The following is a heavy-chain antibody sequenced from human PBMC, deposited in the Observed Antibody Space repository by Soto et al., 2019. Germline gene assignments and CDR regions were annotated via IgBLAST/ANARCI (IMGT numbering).Heavy chain of an antibody. CDR2: IKGKTAGGST. J-gene: IGHJ1*01. CDR3: APRPPFSNVGPEKDLQH. V-gene: IGHV3-15*01. Sequence: EVQLVESGGGLVKPGGSLRLSCAASGFTFSNAWLTWVRQAPGKGLEWVGRIKGKTAGGSTDYAAAVEGRFTISRDDSKNKLDLQMDSLKAEDTAVYYCAPRPPFSNVGPEKDLQHWGQGTLVTVSS. CDR1: GFTFSNAW. D-gene: IGHD1-26*01.